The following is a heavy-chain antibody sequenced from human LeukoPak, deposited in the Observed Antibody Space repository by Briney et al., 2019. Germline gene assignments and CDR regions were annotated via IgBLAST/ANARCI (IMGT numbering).Heavy chain of an antibody. CDR1: GYSFATYW. CDR2: INPGDSDT. V-gene: IGHV5-51*01. CDR3: ARHPITRYYDSSGDSAAGPDY. D-gene: IGHD3-22*01. J-gene: IGHJ4*02. Sequence: GESLKISCKGSGYSFATYWIGWVRQMPGKGLEWMGIINPGDSDTTYSPSFQGQVTISADKSISTAYLQWSGLKASDTAMYYCARHPITRYYDSSGDSAAGPDYWGQGTLVTVS.